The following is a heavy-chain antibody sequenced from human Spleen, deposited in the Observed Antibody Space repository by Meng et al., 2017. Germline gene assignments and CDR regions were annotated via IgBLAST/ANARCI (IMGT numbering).Heavy chain of an antibody. V-gene: IGHV1-69*01. J-gene: IGHJ4*02. CDR1: GGTFCSYA. CDR2: IIPIFGTA. Sequence: QGHWVRSGGEAKKPGSSVKVSCKASGGTFCSYAISWVGQAPGQELEWMGGIIPIFGTANYAQKFQGRVTITADESTSTAYMELSSLRSEDTAVYYCAIDDYWGQGTLVTVSS. D-gene: IGHD2-15*01. CDR3: AIDDY.